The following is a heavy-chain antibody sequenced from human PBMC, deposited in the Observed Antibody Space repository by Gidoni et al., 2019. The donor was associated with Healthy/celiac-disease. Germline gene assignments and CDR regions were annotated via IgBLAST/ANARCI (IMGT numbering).Heavy chain of an antibody. CDR3: ARDRNYDFWSGYFSPYYYYYGMDV. V-gene: IGHV3-21*01. D-gene: IGHD3-3*01. Sequence: EVQLVESGGGLVKPGGSLRLSCAASGFTFSSYSMNWVRQAPGKGLEWVSSISSSSSYIYYADSVKGRFTISRDNAKNSLYLQMNSLRAEDTAVYYCARDRNYDFWSGYFSPYYYYYGMDVWGQGTTVTVSS. CDR1: GFTFSSYS. J-gene: IGHJ6*02. CDR2: ISSSSSYI.